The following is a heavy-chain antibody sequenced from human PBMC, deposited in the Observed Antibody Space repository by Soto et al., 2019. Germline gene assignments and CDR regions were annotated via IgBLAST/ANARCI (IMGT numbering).Heavy chain of an antibody. D-gene: IGHD6-19*01. Sequence: ASVKVSCKASGGTFSSYAISWVRQAPGQGLEWMGGIIPIFGTANYAQKFQGRVTITADESTSTAYMELSSLRSEDTAVYYCASGWYASIAVAGTGLDYYYYGMDVWGQGTTVTVSS. CDR2: IIPIFGTA. CDR3: ASGWYASIAVAGTGLDYYYYGMDV. J-gene: IGHJ6*02. CDR1: GGTFSSYA. V-gene: IGHV1-69*13.